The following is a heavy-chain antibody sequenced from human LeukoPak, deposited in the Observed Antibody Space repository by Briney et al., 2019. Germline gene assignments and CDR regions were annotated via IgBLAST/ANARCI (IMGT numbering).Heavy chain of an antibody. V-gene: IGHV3-66*01. J-gene: IGHJ3*01. CDR3: TTFVALRAFDV. CDR2: VYGGDTT. CDR1: GSMYNYY. Sequence: ETLSLTCTVSGSMYNYYWSWVRQAPGKGLEFVSIVYGGDTTVYADSVKGRFTISRDTSKNTLFLQMSSLTVEDTAVYYCTTFVALRAFDVWGQGTMVTVS. D-gene: IGHD3-10*02.